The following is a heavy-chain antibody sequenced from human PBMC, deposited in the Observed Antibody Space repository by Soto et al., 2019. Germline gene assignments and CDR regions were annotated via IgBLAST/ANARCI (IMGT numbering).Heavy chain of an antibody. CDR2: IGSSSSYT. V-gene: IGHV3-11*05. CDR3: ARRRPTGYYNN. Sequence: QVQLVESGGDLVKPGGSLRLSCAASGFPFSDYYMSWIRQAPGKGLEWVSSIGSSSSYTNYADSVKGRFTISRDNAKNSLYLQMNSLRAEDTAVYYCARRRPTGYYNNWGQATLVTVSA. D-gene: IGHD3-9*01. J-gene: IGHJ4*02. CDR1: GFPFSDYY.